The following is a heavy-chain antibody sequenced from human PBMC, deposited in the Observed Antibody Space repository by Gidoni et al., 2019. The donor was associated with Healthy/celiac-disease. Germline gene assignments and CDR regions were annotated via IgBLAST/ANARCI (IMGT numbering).Heavy chain of an antibody. CDR1: GFTFSSYA. V-gene: IGHV3-23*01. CDR3: DAFDI. J-gene: IGHJ3*02. CDR2: ISGSGGST. D-gene: IGHD4-17*01. Sequence: GGSLRLSCAASGFTFSSYAMSWVRQAPGKGLEWVSAISGSGGSTYYADSVKGRFTISRDNSKNTAVYYCAKGKLRWGPDYSHDAFDIWGQGTMVTVSS.